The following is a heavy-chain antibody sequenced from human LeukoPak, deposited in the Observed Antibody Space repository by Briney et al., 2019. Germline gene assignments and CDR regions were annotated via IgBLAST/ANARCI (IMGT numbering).Heavy chain of an antibody. J-gene: IGHJ4*02. CDR3: ARDFKYYYDSSGYI. D-gene: IGHD3-22*01. Sequence: GGSLRLSCAASGFTFSDYYMSWIRQAPGKGLEWVSYISSSGSTICYADSVKGRFTISRDNAKNSLYLQVNSLRAEDTAVYYCARDFKYYYDSSGYIWGQGTLVTVSS. V-gene: IGHV3-11*04. CDR2: ISSSGSTI. CDR1: GFTFSDYY.